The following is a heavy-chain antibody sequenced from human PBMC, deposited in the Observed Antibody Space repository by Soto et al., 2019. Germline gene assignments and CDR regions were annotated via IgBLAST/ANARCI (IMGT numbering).Heavy chain of an antibody. Sequence: GASVKVSCKASGYTFTRYGISWGRQAPGQGLEWMGWIRAYNGKTNYAQKLQGRVTMTTDTSTSTAYREQGSLRSGDTAVYYSAREPDRISSRGPFDYWVHGTLVTVSS. J-gene: IGHJ4*01. CDR1: GYTFTRYG. CDR2: IRAYNGKT. V-gene: IGHV1-18*01. CDR3: AREPDRISSRGPFDY. D-gene: IGHD6-6*01.